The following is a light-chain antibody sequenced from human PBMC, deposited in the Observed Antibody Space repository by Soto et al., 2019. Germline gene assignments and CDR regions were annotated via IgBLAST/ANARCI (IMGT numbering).Light chain of an antibody. CDR1: TGADTSGFY. CDR2: DTS. V-gene: IGLV7-43*01. J-gene: IGLJ3*02. Sequence: QTVVTQEPSLTVSPGGTVTLTCASSTGADTSGFYPNWFQQKPGQAPRALIYDTSNKHSWTPARLSGSLLGGKAALTLSGVKPEDEAEYYCLLYYGGGQPWVFGGGTKLTVL. CDR3: LLYYGGGQPWV.